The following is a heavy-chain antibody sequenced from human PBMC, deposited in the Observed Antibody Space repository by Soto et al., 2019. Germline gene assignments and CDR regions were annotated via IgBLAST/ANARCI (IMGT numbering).Heavy chain of an antibody. D-gene: IGHD3-3*01. Sequence: SETLSLTCTVSGGSISSGAYYWSWIRQHPGKGLEWIGYIYYSGSTYYNPSLKSRLTISVDTSKNQFSLKVSSVTAADTAVYYCARLSYPARLGYWGQGTLVTVSS. J-gene: IGHJ4*02. CDR1: GGSISSGAYY. CDR3: ARLSYPARLGY. CDR2: IYYSGST. V-gene: IGHV4-31*03.